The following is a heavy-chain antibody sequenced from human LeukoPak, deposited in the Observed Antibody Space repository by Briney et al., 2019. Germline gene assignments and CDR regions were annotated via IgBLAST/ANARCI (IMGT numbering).Heavy chain of an antibody. Sequence: PGGSLRLSCEASGFTFSSYGMHWVRQAPGRGLEWVALITYDGYYKYYADSVKGQFTISSDNSKNTLYLHMNNLRPEDTAVYYCAKDRSAVVWASPMDSWGQGTLVIVSS. V-gene: IGHV3-30*18. CDR3: AKDRSAVVWASPMDS. CDR1: GFTFSSYG. D-gene: IGHD3-16*01. CDR2: ITYDGYYK. J-gene: IGHJ4*02.